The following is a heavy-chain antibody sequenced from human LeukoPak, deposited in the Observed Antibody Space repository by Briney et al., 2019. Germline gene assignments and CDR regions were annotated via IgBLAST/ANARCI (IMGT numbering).Heavy chain of an antibody. V-gene: IGHV4-39*01. CDR2: IYYSGST. CDR3: ASHPPYGSGSYWFDP. D-gene: IGHD3-10*01. CDR1: GGSISSSSYY. J-gene: IGHJ5*02. Sequence: SETLSLTRTVSGGSISSSSYYWGWIRQPPGKGLEWIGSIYYSGSTYYNPSLKSRVTISVDTSKNQFSLKLSSVTAADTAVYYCASHPPYGSGSYWFDPWGQGTLVTVSS.